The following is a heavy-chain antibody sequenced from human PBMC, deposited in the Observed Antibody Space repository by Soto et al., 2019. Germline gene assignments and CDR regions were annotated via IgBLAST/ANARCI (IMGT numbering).Heavy chain of an antibody. CDR1: GGTFSSYA. CDR2: IIPIFGTA. J-gene: IGHJ5*02. V-gene: IGHV1-69*13. Sequence: GASVKVSCKASGGTFSSYAISWVRQAPGQGLEWMGGIIPIFGTANYAQKFQGRVTITADESTSTAYMELSSLRSEDTAVYYCARGPVVTAMAGFDPWGQGTLVTVSS. CDR3: ARGPVVTAMAGFDP. D-gene: IGHD5-18*01.